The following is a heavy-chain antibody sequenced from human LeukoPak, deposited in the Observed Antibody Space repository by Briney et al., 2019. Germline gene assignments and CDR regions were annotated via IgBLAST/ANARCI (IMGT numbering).Heavy chain of an antibody. CDR3: ARVDSRGWNYYYYGMDV. Sequence: GGSLRLSCAASGFTFSSYAMHWVRQAPGKGLEWVAVISYDGSNKYYADSVKGRFTISRDNSKNTLYLQMNSLRAEDTAVYYCARVDSRGWNYYYYGMDVWGQGTTVTVSS. CDR1: GFTFSSYA. V-gene: IGHV3-30-3*01. CDR2: ISYDGSNK. D-gene: IGHD6-19*01. J-gene: IGHJ6*02.